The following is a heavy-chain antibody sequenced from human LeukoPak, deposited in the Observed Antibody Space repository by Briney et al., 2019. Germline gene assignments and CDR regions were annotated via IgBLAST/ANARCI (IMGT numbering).Heavy chain of an antibody. J-gene: IGHJ4*02. Sequence: GGSLRLSCAASGFTFSSNNMNWVRQAPGKGLEWVSYISRSSSTIYYADSVKGRFTISRDNAKNSLYLQMNSLGAEDTAVYHCARGDNWNYFDYWGQGTLVTVSS. V-gene: IGHV3-48*04. CDR3: ARGDNWNYFDY. CDR1: GFTFSSNN. D-gene: IGHD3-16*01. CDR2: ISRSSSTI.